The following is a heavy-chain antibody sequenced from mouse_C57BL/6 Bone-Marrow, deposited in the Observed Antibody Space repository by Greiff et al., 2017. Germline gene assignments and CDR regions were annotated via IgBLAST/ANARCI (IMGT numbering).Heavy chain of an antibody. CDR2: INPSNGGT. CDR3: GRKRELGPFDY. D-gene: IGHD4-1*01. V-gene: IGHV1-53*01. CDR1: SYTFTSYW. Sequence: QVQLQQSGTELVKPGASVKLSCKASSYTFTSYWMHWVKQRPGQGLEWIGNINPSNGGTNYNEKFKSKATLTVDKSYSTAYMQLSSLTSEDSAVYYCGRKRELGPFDYWGQGTTLTVSS. J-gene: IGHJ2*01.